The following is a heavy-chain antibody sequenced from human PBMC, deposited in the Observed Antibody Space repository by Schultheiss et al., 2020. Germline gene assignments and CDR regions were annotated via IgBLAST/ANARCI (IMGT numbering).Heavy chain of an antibody. CDR2: ISWNSGSV. CDR1: GFTFDDYA. D-gene: IGHD6-13*01. CDR3: AKGHSIATAGLPGDY. V-gene: IGHV3-9*01. J-gene: IGHJ4*02. Sequence: SLKLSCAASGFTFDDYAMHWVRQAPGKGLEWVSGISWNSGSVGYGDSVKGRFTISRDNAKNSLYLQMNSLRAEDTALYYCAKGHSIATAGLPGDYWGQGTLVTV.